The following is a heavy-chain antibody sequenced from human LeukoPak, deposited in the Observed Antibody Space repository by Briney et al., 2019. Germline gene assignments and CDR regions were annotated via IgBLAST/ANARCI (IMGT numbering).Heavy chain of an antibody. V-gene: IGHV3-9*01. CDR1: GFTFDDYD. CDR2: ISWNSGSI. CDR3: AKDIFTMVRGVVDY. Sequence: PGGSLRLSCAASGFTFDDYDMHWVRQAPGKGLEWVSGISWNSGSIGYADSVKGQFTISRDNAKNSLYLQMNSLRAEDTALYYCAKDIFTMVRGVVDYWGQGTLVTVSS. J-gene: IGHJ4*02. D-gene: IGHD3-10*01.